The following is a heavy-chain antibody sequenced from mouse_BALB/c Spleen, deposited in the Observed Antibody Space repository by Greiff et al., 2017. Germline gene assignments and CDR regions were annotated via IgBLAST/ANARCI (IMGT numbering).Heavy chain of an antibody. CDR3: ARTYGAMDY. J-gene: IGHJ4*01. V-gene: IGHV14-3*02. CDR1: GFNIKDTY. Sequence: EVKLMESGAELVKPGASVKLSCTASGFNIKDTYMHWVKQRPEQGLEWIGRIDPANGNTKYDPKFQGKATITADTSSNTAYLQLSSLTSEDTAVYYCARTYGAMDYWGQGTSVTVSS. CDR2: IDPANGNT. D-gene: IGHD1-1*01.